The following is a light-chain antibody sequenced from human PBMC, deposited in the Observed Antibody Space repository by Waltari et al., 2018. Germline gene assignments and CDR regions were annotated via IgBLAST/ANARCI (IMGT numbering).Light chain of an antibody. Sequence: EILMTQFPPTLSVSPGERATLSCRASQSISRNLAWYQQKPGQAPRLLIYGASTRATGIPARFSGSGSGTEFTLTISSLQSEDFAVYYCQQYNNWRTFGQGTKLEIK. J-gene: IGKJ2*01. CDR1: QSISRN. CDR3: QQYNNWRT. CDR2: GAS. V-gene: IGKV3-15*01.